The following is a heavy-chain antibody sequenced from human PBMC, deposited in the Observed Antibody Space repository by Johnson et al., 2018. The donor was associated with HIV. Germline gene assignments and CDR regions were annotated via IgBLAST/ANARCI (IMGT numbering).Heavy chain of an antibody. J-gene: IGHJ3*02. CDR2: IKSKTDGGTT. V-gene: IGHV3-15*01. D-gene: IGHD3-16*01. CDR3: AREATYYDYVWGSYAFDI. Sequence: VQLVESGGGLVKPGGSLRLSCAGSGFTFSNAWMTWVRQAPGKGLEWVGRIKSKTDGGTTDYAAPVKGRFTISRDDSKNTLYLQMNSLRAEDTAVYYCAREATYYDYVWGSYAFDIWGQGTMVTVSS. CDR1: GFTFSNAW.